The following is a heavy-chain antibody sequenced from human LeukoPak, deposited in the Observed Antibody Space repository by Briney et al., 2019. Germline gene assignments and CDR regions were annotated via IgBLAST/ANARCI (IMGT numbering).Heavy chain of an antibody. CDR3: ASSFSDYYDSSGYFDY. V-gene: IGHV3-74*01. D-gene: IGHD3-22*01. Sequence: GGSLRLSCAASGFTFSSYWMHWVRQAPGKGLVWISGINTDGSTTSYADSVKGRFTISRDNANNTLYLQMNSLRAEDTAVYYCASSFSDYYDSSGYFDYWGQGTLVTVSS. CDR2: INTDGSTT. CDR1: GFTFSSYW. J-gene: IGHJ4*02.